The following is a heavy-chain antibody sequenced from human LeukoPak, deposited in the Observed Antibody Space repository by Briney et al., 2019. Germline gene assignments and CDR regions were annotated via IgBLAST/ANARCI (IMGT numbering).Heavy chain of an antibody. V-gene: IGHV5-51*01. J-gene: IGHJ4*02. D-gene: IGHD2-2*01. Sequence: GGSLKISCKGSGYSFTSYWIGWVRQMPGKGLEWMGIIYPGDPDTRYSPSFQGQVTISADKSISTAYLQWSSLKASDTAMYYCARGYCSSTSCYSFFDYWGQGTLVTVSS. CDR3: ARGYCSSTSCYSFFDY. CDR1: GYSFTSYW. CDR2: IYPGDPDT.